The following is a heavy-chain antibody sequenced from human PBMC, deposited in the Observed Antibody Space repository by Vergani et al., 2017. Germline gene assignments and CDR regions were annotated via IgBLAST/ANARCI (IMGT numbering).Heavy chain of an antibody. J-gene: IGHJ3*02. Sequence: QVQLVESGGGVVQPGGSLRLSCAASGFTFSSYGMHWVRQAPGKGLEWVAFIRYDGSNKYYADSVKGRFTISRDNSKNTLYLQMNSLRAEDTAVYYCARQTYAIWFGNYAFDIWGQGTMVTVSS. CDR3: ARQTYAIWFGNYAFDI. CDR1: GFTFSSYG. CDR2: IRYDGSNK. V-gene: IGHV3-30*02. D-gene: IGHD3-10*01.